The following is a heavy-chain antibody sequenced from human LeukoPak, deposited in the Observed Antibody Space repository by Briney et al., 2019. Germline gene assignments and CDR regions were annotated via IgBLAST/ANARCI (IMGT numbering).Heavy chain of an antibody. V-gene: IGHV1-46*01. CDR3: ARDRYSGSYHDTFDY. J-gene: IGHJ4*02. CDR1: GYTFTSYY. Sequence: ASVKVSCKASGYTFTSYYMHWVRQAPGQGLEWMGIINPSGGSTSYAQKFQGRVTMTRDMSTSTVYMELSSLRSEDTAVYYCARDRYSGSYHDTFDYWGQGTLVTVSS. CDR2: INPSGGST. D-gene: IGHD1-26*01.